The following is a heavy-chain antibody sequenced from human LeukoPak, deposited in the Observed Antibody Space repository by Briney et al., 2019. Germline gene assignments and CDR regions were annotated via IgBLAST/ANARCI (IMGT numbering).Heavy chain of an antibody. CDR1: GFTFSSYA. CDR2: ISYDGSNK. Sequence: GRSLRLSCAASGFTFSSYAMHWVRQAPGKGLEWVAVISYDGSNKYYADSVKGRFTISRDNSKNTLYLQMNSLRAEDTAVYYCASGDDFWSGYHLDYWGQGTLVTVSS. CDR3: ASGDDFWSGYHLDY. J-gene: IGHJ4*02. V-gene: IGHV3-30-3*01. D-gene: IGHD3-3*01.